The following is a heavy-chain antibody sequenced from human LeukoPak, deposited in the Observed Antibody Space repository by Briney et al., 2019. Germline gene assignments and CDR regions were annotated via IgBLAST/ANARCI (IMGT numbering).Heavy chain of an antibody. J-gene: IGHJ3*02. CDR2: ISGSGGST. CDR1: RSYA. D-gene: IGHD3-10*01. V-gene: IGHV3-23*01. CDR3: TTDIPLLWFGELLYGDAFDI. Sequence: GGSLRLSCAASRSYAMSWVRQAPGKGLEWVSAISGSGGSTYYADSVKGRFTITRDNSKNTLYLQMNSLRAEDTAVYYCTTDIPLLWFGELLYGDAFDIWGQGTMVTVSS.